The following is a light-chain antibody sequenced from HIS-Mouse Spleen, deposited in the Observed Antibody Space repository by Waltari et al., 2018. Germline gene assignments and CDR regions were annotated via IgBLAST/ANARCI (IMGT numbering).Light chain of an antibody. J-gene: IGLJ3*02. Sequence: QSVLTQPPSASGTPGQRVTISCSGSSSNIGSNYVYWYQQLPGTAPKLLIYGNNQRPSGVPGRCSGAKSGTSSSLAISGLRSEDEADYYCAAWDDSLSGPVFGGGTKLTVL. CDR3: AAWDDSLSGPV. CDR1: SSNIGSNY. V-gene: IGLV1-47*01. CDR2: GNN.